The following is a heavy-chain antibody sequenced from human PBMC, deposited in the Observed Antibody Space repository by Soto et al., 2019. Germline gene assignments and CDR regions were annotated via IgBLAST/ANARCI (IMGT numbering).Heavy chain of an antibody. Sequence: TSETLSLTCTVSGGSISSYYWSWIRQPPGKGLECIGYIYYSGSTNYNPSLKSRVTISVDTSKNQLSLKLSSVTAADTAVYYCARGGDYGSGSYSFVYWGQGTLVTVSS. J-gene: IGHJ4*02. CDR3: ARGGDYGSGSYSFVY. CDR1: GGSISSYY. CDR2: IYYSGST. D-gene: IGHD3-10*01. V-gene: IGHV4-59*01.